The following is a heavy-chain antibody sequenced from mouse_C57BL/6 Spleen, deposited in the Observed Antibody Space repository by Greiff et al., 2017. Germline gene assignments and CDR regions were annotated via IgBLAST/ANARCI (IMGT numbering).Heavy chain of an antibody. J-gene: IGHJ4*01. CDR2: INPYNGDT. CDR1: GYSFTGYF. CDR3: ASGENYAMDY. V-gene: IGHV1-20*01. Sequence: LVKPGDSVKISCKASGYSFTGYFMNWVMQSHGKSLEWIGRINPYNGDTFYNQKFKGKATLTVDKSSSTAHMELRSLTSEDSAVYYCASGENYAMDYWGQGTSVTVSS.